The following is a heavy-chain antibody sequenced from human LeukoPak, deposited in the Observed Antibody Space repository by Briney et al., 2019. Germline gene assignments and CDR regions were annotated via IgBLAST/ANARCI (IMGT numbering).Heavy chain of an antibody. CDR2: ISAYNGNT. Sequence: ASVKVSCKASGYTFTSYGISWVRQAPGQGLEWMGWISAYNGNTNYAQKLQGRVTMTTDTSTSTAYMELRSLRSDDTAVYYCAKSPKGWWELPFDYWGQGTLVTVSS. V-gene: IGHV1-18*01. J-gene: IGHJ4*02. CDR1: GYTFTSYG. CDR3: AKSPKGWWELPFDY. D-gene: IGHD1-26*01.